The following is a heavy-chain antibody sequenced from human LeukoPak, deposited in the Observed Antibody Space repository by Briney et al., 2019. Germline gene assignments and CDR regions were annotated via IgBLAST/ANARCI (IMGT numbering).Heavy chain of an antibody. CDR1: GFTFKTYW. CDR2: SNSDGSST. J-gene: IGHJ3*02. CDR3: ARDLKGPVNDVFDM. Sequence: GGSLRLSCAASGFTFKTYWMHWVHQAPGKGLVWVSHSNSDGSSTSYADSVRGRFTISRDNAKNTLYLQMNSLRAEDTAVYYCARDLKGPVNDVFDMWGQGTMVTVSS. D-gene: IGHD4-23*01. V-gene: IGHV3-74*01.